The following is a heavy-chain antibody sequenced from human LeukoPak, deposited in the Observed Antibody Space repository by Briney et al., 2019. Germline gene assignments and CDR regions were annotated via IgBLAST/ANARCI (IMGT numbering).Heavy chain of an antibody. V-gene: IGHV4-39*01. D-gene: IGHD3-10*01. CDR1: GGSISSSSYY. J-gene: IGHJ6*02. Sequence: PSETLSLTCTVSGGSISSSSYYWGWIRQPPGKGLEWIGSIYYSGSTYYNPSLKSRVTISVDTSKNLFSLKLSSVTAADTAVYYCARVGLGYYYYYGMDVWGQGTTVTVSS. CDR2: IYYSGST. CDR3: ARVGLGYYYYYGMDV.